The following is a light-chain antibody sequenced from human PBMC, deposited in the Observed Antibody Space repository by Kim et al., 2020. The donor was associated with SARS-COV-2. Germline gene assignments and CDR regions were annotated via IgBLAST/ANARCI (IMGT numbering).Light chain of an antibody. V-gene: IGLV3-1*01. CDR1: KLGDKY. CDR3: QAWDSSSRV. J-gene: IGLJ1*01. CDR2: QDS. Sequence: SVSPGQTASITCSGDKLGDKYACWYHQKPGQSPVLVIYQDSKRPSGIPERFSGSNSGNTATLTISGTQAMDEADYYCQAWDSSSRVFGTGTKVTVL.